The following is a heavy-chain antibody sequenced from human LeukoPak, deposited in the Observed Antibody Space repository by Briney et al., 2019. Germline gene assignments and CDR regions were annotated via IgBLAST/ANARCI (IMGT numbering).Heavy chain of an antibody. CDR1: GFTFSTYA. V-gene: IGHV3-30*04. D-gene: IGHD6-13*01. CDR3: ARGGPAAVYYYMDV. Sequence: GGSLRLSCAASGFTFSTYAMHWVRQAPGKGLEWVAVISYDGNNKYYADSVKGRFTISRDNSKNTLYLQVNSLRPEDTAVYYCARGGPAAVYYYMDVRGKGITVTVSS. CDR2: ISYDGNNK. J-gene: IGHJ6*03.